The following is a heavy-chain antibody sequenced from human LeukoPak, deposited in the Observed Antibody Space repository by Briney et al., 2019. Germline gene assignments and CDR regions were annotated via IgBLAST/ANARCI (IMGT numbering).Heavy chain of an antibody. Sequence: SETLSLTCAVYGGSFSGYYWSWIRQPPGKGLEWIGEINHSGSTNYNPSLKSRVTISVDTSKNQFSLRLSSVTAADTAVYYCASKNYGGNSVRHDYWGQGTLVTVSS. D-gene: IGHD4-23*01. CDR2: INHSGST. CDR3: ASKNYGGNSVRHDY. V-gene: IGHV4-34*01. J-gene: IGHJ4*02. CDR1: GGSFSGYY.